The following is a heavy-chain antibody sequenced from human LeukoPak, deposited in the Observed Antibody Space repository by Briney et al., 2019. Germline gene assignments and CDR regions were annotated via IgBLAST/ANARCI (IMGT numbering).Heavy chain of an antibody. Sequence: GGSLRLXCAASGFTFSIYAMSWVRQAPGKGLERVSSITGSGAGTYYADSVKGRFTIFRDNSENTLHLQMNSLGVEDTAVYYCAKDRPNYYDTSGHYYRRNGDCWGQGTLVTVSS. CDR1: GFTFSIYA. CDR3: AKDRPNYYDTSGHYYRRNGDC. D-gene: IGHD3-22*01. J-gene: IGHJ4*02. CDR2: ITGSGAGT. V-gene: IGHV3-23*01.